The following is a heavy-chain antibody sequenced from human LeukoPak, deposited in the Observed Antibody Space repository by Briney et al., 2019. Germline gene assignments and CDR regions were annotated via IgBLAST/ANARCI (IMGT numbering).Heavy chain of an antibody. CDR3: ARGGDDGDYEAFDI. D-gene: IGHD4-17*01. CDR1: GFTFSSYS. J-gene: IGHJ3*02. CDR2: ISSSSSYI. V-gene: IGHV3-21*01. Sequence: GGSLRLSCAASGFTFSSYSVNWVRQAPGKWLEWVSSISSSSSYIYYADSVKGRFTISRDNAKNSLYLQMNSLRAEDTAVYYCARGGDDGDYEAFDIWGQGTMVTVSS.